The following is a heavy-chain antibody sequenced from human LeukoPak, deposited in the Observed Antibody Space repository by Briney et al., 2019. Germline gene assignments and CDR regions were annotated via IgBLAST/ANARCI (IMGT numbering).Heavy chain of an antibody. J-gene: IGHJ6*04. Sequence: GGSLRLSCAASGFTFSSYGMHWVRQAPGKGREWVAVISYDGSNKYYADSVKGRFTISRDNSKNTLYLPMNSLRAEDTAVYYCAKDRWFGEDYYYYGMDVWGKGTTVTVSS. CDR1: GFTFSSYG. V-gene: IGHV3-30*18. CDR3: AKDRWFGEDYYYYGMDV. CDR2: ISYDGSNK. D-gene: IGHD3-10*01.